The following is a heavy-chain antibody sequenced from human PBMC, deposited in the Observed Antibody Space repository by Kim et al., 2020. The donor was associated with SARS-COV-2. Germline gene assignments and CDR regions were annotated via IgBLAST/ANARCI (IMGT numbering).Heavy chain of an antibody. D-gene: IGHD1-26*01. CDR2: ISGSGGST. CDR1: GFTFSSYA. V-gene: IGHV3-23*01. J-gene: IGHJ4*02. CDR3: AKGTTLGGSYSNFDY. Sequence: GGSLRLSCAASGFTFSSYAMSWVRQAPGKGLEWVSAISGSGGSTYYADSVKGRFTISRDNSKNTLYLQMNSLRAEDTAVYYCAKGTTLGGSYSNFDYWGQGTLVTVSS.